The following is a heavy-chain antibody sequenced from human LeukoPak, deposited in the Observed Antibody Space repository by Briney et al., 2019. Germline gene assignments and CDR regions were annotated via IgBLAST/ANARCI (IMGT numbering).Heavy chain of an antibody. J-gene: IGHJ4*02. CDR2: IWFDGSKT. V-gene: IGHV3-33*01. D-gene: IGHD3-3*01. CDR1: GFSFSSYG. Sequence: GGSLRLSCAASGFSFSSYGMHWVRQAPGKGLEWVAVIWFDGSKTYYEDSVKGRFTISRDDSKNTLSVQMNSLRAEDTAVYYCARGGYDIWSGYRIDYWGQGALVIVSS. CDR3: ARGGYDIWSGYRIDY.